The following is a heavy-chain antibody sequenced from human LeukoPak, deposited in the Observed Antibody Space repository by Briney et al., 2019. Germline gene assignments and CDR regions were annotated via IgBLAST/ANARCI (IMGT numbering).Heavy chain of an antibody. CDR3: VRGDYGDYTLFDY. CDR1: GFTVSGNY. D-gene: IGHD4-17*01. Sequence: SGGSLRLSCAASGFTVSGNYMSWVRQAPGKGLEWVSLIYSGGSTYYADSVKGRFTISRDISKNTLYLQMNSLRAEDTAVYYCVRGDYGDYTLFDYWGQGTLVTVSS. J-gene: IGHJ4*02. CDR2: IYSGGST. V-gene: IGHV3-66*01.